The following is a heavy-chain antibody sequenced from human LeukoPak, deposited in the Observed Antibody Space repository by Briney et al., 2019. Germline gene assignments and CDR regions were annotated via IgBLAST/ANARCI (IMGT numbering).Heavy chain of an antibody. J-gene: IGHJ5*02. CDR1: GGSFSGYY. D-gene: IGHD6-13*01. Sequence: SETLSLTCAVYGGSFSGYYWGWVRQPPGKGLEWIGEINHSGSTNYNPSIKSRVTMSVDTSKNQFSLKVSSVTAADTAVYYCARASHYSSSSGQNLWGQGTLVTVSS. V-gene: IGHV4-34*01. CDR3: ARASHYSSSSGQNL. CDR2: INHSGST.